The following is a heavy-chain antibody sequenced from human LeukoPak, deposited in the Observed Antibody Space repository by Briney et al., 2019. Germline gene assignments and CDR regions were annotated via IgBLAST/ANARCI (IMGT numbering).Heavy chain of an antibody. CDR3: ARLGGIVVVPAATFDY. CDR2: ISSSSSYI. CDR1: GFTFSSYS. Sequence: GGSLRLSCAASGFTFSSYSMNWVRQAPGKGLEWVSSISSSSSYIYYADSVKGRFTISRDNAKNSLYLQMNSLRAEDTAVYYCARLGGIVVVPAATFDYWGQGTLVTVSS. J-gene: IGHJ4*02. V-gene: IGHV3-21*01. D-gene: IGHD2-2*01.